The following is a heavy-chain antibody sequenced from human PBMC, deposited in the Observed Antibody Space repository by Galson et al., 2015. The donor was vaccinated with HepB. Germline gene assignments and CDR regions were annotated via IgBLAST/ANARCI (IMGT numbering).Heavy chain of an antibody. D-gene: IGHD1-26*01. V-gene: IGHV4-34*01. CDR3: PSVASGNFRPPGY. Sequence: SQSMSLACAVYGGSFSAYYCSCIRQHPGKGLEWIGEINRSGRTNYNPSLKSRDTISVDTSKYQFSLKLSSVTAGSTAVYICPSVASGNFRPPGYWGQGTLVTVSS. J-gene: IGHJ4*02. CDR2: INRSGRT. CDR1: GGSFSAYY.